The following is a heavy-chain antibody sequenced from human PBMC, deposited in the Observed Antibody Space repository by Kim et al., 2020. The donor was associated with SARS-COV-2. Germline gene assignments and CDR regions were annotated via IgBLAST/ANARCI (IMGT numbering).Heavy chain of an antibody. CDR2: FDPEDGET. CDR3: ATENRYYGSGSYQNPTWGC. D-gene: IGHD3-10*01. Sequence: ASVKVSCKVSGYTLTELSMHWVRQAPGKGLEWMGGFDPEDGETSYAQKFQGRVTMTEDTSTDTAYMELSSLRSEDTAVYYCATENRYYGSGSYQNPTWGCWGQGTLVTVSS. V-gene: IGHV1-24*01. J-gene: IGHJ4*02. CDR1: GYTLTELS.